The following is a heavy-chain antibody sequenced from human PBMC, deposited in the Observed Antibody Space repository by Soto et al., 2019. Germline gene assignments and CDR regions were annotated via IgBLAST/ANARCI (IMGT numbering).Heavy chain of an antibody. D-gene: IGHD6-13*01. V-gene: IGHV4-4*07. CDR1: GGSISGYY. J-gene: IGHJ5*02. CDR2: IYTSGTT. Sequence: SDNRSLSCTVSGGSISGYYWSWIRQPAGKGLEWLGRIYTSGTTNYNPSPKSRITMSVDTSKNQFSLKLSSVTVADTAVYYCARDIAAAGMADWFDPWGLGTLVT. CDR3: ARDIAAAGMADWFDP.